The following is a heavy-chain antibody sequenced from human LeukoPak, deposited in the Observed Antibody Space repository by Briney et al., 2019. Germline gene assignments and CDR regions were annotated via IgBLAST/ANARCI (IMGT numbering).Heavy chain of an antibody. Sequence: GGSLRLSCAASGFTFSKYDMSWVRQAPGKGLEWVSVISHSGGSTYYADSVKGRFTISRDNSKNTLYLQMSSLRADDTAVYYCARRTYSTDQYYFDYWGQGTLVTVSS. CDR1: GFTFSKYD. D-gene: IGHD6-13*01. CDR2: ISHSGGST. V-gene: IGHV3-23*01. CDR3: ARRTYSTDQYYFDY. J-gene: IGHJ4*02.